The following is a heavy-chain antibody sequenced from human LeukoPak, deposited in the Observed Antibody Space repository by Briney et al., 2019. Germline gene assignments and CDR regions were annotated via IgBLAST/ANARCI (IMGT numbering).Heavy chain of an antibody. CDR2: IYYSGST. CDR1: GGSISSYY. Sequence: SETLSLTCTVSGGSISSYYWSWIRQPPGKGLEWIGYIYYSGSTNYNPSLKSRVTISVDTSKNQFSLKLSSVTAADTAVYYCAKEIKNQQLWFGELSGGFDYWGQGTLVTVSS. J-gene: IGHJ4*02. CDR3: AKEIKNQQLWFGELSGGFDY. V-gene: IGHV4-59*12. D-gene: IGHD3-10*01.